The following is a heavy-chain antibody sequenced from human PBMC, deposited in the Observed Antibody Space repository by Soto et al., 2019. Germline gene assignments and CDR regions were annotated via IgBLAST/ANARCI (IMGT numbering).Heavy chain of an antibody. V-gene: IGHV4-34*01. CDR1: GGSFSVCY. J-gene: IGHJ5*02. CDR2: INHSGST. D-gene: IGHD6-19*01. CDR3: ARAGLLSSGWYRGYNWFDP. Sequence: PSETLSLTCAVYGGSFSVCYWSWIRHPPGKGLEWIGEINHSGSTNYNPSLKSRVTISVDTSKNQFSLKLSSVTAADTAVYYCARAGLLSSGWYRGYNWFDPWGQGTLVTVSS.